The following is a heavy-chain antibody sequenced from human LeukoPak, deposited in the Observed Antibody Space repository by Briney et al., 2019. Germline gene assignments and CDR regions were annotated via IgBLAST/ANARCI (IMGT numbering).Heavy chain of an antibody. D-gene: IGHD3-10*01. CDR1: GYTFCIYG. J-gene: IGHJ4*02. Sequence: ASVKVSCKGSGYTFCIYGISWVRQAPGQGLEGMGWISAYNGNTNYQQKLQGRVTMSTDTSTSTAYMDLRSLTSDDTAIYYCARDSPDGSGTYYNDSPDYWGQGTLVTVSS. CDR2: ISAYNGNT. V-gene: IGHV1-18*01. CDR3: ARDSPDGSGTYYNDSPDY.